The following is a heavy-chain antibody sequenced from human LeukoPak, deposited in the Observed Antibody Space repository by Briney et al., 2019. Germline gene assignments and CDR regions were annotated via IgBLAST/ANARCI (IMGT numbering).Heavy chain of an antibody. CDR3: ARVVDGDGYNFIDY. CDR2: VSTSGGGT. Sequence: HPGGSLRLSCAASGFTFSSYAMTWVRQAPGKGLEWVSTVSTSGGGTYYADSVKGRFTISRDNSKNTLYLQMNSLRAEDTAVYYCARVVDGDGYNFIDYWGQGTLVTVSS. J-gene: IGHJ4*02. D-gene: IGHD5-24*01. CDR1: GFTFSSYA. V-gene: IGHV3-23*01.